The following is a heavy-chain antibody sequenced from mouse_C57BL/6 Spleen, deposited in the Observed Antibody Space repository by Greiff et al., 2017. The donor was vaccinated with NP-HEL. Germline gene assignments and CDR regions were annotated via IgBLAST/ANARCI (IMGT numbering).Heavy chain of an antibody. CDR1: GFTFSSYG. Sequence: EVKLMESGGDLVKPGGSLKLSCAASGFTFSSYGMSWVRQTPDMRLEWVATISSGGSYTYYPDSVKGRFTISRDNAKNTLYLQMSSLKSEDTARYYCARHEESWASWFAYWGQGTLVTVSA. J-gene: IGHJ3*01. V-gene: IGHV5-6*01. CDR2: ISSGGSYT. D-gene: IGHD4-1*01. CDR3: ARHEESWASWFAY.